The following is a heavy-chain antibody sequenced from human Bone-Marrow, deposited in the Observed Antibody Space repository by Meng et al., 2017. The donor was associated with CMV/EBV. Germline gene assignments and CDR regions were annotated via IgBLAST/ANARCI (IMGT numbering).Heavy chain of an antibody. Sequence: GESLKISCAASGFTFSSYAMHWVRQAPGKGLEWVAFIRYDGSNKYYADSVKGRFTISRDNSKNTLYLQMNSLRAEDTAVYYCARDVGGLGYYGMDVWGQGTTVTVSS. D-gene: IGHD3-16*01. V-gene: IGHV3-30*02. CDR2: IRYDGSNK. J-gene: IGHJ6*02. CDR3: ARDVGGLGYYGMDV. CDR1: GFTFSSYA.